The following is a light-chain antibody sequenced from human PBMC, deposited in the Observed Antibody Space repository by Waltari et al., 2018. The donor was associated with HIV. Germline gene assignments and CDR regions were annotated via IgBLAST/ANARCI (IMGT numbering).Light chain of an antibody. Sequence: SYELTQPPSVSVSPGQTASITCPGDKLGNKYACWYQQKPGQSPVLVIYQDNQRPSGIPERFSGSNSGNTATLTVGGTQAMDEADYYCRAWDSSTDVVFGGGTKRTVL. CDR1: KLGNKY. CDR2: QDN. V-gene: IGLV3-1*01. CDR3: RAWDSSTDVV. J-gene: IGLJ2*01.